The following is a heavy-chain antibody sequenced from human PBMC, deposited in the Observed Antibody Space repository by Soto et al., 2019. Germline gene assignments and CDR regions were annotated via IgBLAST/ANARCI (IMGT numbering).Heavy chain of an antibody. V-gene: IGHV1-69*12. CDR3: ARGVCLSRTICYADH. Sequence: QVQLVQSGAEVKKPGSSVKVSCKGSGGTFSSYAINWVRQAPGQGLEWMGGIIPIVGTANYAQKFQDRVTVMAAASTNIVSMEMTSLSSVAPAVSSCARGVCLSRTICYADHWGQGTLVTVSS. CDR1: GGTFSSYA. J-gene: IGHJ4*02. D-gene: IGHD2-2*01. CDR2: IIPIVGTA.